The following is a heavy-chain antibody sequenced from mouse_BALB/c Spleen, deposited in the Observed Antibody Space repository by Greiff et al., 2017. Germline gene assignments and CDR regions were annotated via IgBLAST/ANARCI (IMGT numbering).Heavy chain of an antibody. CDR1: GFTFSSYA. D-gene: IGHD2-3*01. CDR3: ASSDGYYFDY. Sequence: EVKLQESGGGLVKPGGSLKLSCAASGFTFSSYAMSWVRQTPEKRLEWVATISSGGSYTYYPDSVKGRFTISRDNAKNTLYLQMSSLRSEDTAMYYCASSDGYYFDYWGQGTTLTVSS. V-gene: IGHV5-9-3*01. CDR2: ISSGGSYT. J-gene: IGHJ2*01.